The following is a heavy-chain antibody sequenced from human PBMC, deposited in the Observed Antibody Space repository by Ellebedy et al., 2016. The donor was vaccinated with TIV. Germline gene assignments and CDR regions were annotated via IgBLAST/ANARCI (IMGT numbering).Heavy chain of an antibody. Sequence: ASVKVSXXASGYTFTGYYMHWVRQAPGQGLEWMGWINPNSGGTNYAQKFQGRVTMTRDTSISTAYMELSRLRSDDTAVYYCARFEGYCSSTSCYGNWFDPWGQGTLVTVSS. CDR1: GYTFTGYY. CDR2: INPNSGGT. D-gene: IGHD2-2*01. CDR3: ARFEGYCSSTSCYGNWFDP. V-gene: IGHV1-2*02. J-gene: IGHJ5*02.